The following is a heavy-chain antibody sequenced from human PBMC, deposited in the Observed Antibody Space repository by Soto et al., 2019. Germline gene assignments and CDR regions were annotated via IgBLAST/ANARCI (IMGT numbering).Heavy chain of an antibody. V-gene: IGHV1-69*04. D-gene: IGHD3-3*01. CDR3: AREVIFGVVIVYYMDV. CDR2: ISPNHGKA. CDR1: GYTFTSYG. J-gene: IGHJ6*03. Sequence: SVKVSCKASGYTFTSYGISWVRQAPGQGLEWMGRISPNHGKANYAQKFQGRVTITADKSTSTAYMELSSLRSEDTAVYYCAREVIFGVVIVYYMDVWGKGTTVTVSS.